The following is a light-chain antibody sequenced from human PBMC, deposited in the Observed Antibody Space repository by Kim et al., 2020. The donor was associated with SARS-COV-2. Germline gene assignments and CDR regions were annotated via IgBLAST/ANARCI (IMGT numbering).Light chain of an antibody. CDR2: DVS. CDR3: SSHPTSSTYV. V-gene: IGLV2-14*03. J-gene: IGLJ1*01. Sequence: GHTITTSCTGTSTDVGDYNSVSWYQQHTGKAPNIIIYDVSERASGVSNRFSGSQSGNTASLTISGLRAEDECDYYCSSHPTSSTYVFGSGTKVTVL. CDR1: STDVGDYNS.